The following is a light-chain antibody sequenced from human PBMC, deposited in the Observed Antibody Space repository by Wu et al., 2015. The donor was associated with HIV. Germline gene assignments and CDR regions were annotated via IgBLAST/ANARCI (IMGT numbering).Light chain of an antibody. J-gene: IGKJ4*01. V-gene: IGKV3-20*01. CDR1: QSVISTY. Sequence: EIVLTQSPGTLSLSPGERATLSCRASQSVISTYLGWFQQKPGQAPRLLIYGISNRATGIPDRFSGSGSGKDFTLTISRLEPEDFAVYYCQQYGSSPLTFGRRDRRWRIK. CDR3: QQYGSSPLT. CDR2: GIS.